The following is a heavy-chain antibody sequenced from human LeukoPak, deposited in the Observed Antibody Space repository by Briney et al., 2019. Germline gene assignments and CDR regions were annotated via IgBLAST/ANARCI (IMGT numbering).Heavy chain of an antibody. J-gene: IGHJ5*02. V-gene: IGHV4-34*01. Sequence: KPSETLSLTCAVYGGSFSGYYWSWIRQPPGKGLEWIGEINHSGSTNYNPSLKSRVTISVDTSKNQFSLKLSSVTAADTAVYYCATSIAAAGGSWFDPWGQGTLVTVSS. CDR1: GGSFSGYY. CDR3: ATSIAAAGGSWFDP. CDR2: INHSGST. D-gene: IGHD6-13*01.